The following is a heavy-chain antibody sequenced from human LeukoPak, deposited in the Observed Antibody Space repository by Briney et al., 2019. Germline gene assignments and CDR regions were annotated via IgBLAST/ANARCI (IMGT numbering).Heavy chain of an antibody. V-gene: IGHV4-34*01. Sequence: SETLSLTCAVYGGSFSGYYWSWIRQPPGKGLEWIGEINHSGGTNYNPSLKSRVTISVDTSKNQFSLRLTSVTAADTAVYYCARQTGSGLFILPGGQGTLVTVSS. D-gene: IGHD3/OR15-3a*01. CDR1: GGSFSGYY. CDR3: ARQTGSGLFILP. CDR2: INHSGGT. J-gene: IGHJ4*02.